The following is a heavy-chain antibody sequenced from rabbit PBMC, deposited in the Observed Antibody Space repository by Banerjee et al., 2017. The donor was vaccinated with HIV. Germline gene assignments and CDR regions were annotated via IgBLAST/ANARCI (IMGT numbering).Heavy chain of an antibody. CDR3: ARTGYTGYGYPNYFVL. CDR1: GLDFSSNYY. D-gene: IGHD7-1*01. V-gene: IGHV1S45*01. Sequence: QEQLVESGGGLVQPEGSLTLTCKASGLDFSSNYYMCWVRQAPGKGLEWIGCIYGGSSGSTYYASWAKGRFTISKTSSTTVTLQMTSLTAADTATYFCARTGYTGYGYPNYFVLWGPGTLVTVS. CDR2: IYGGSSGST. J-gene: IGHJ4*01.